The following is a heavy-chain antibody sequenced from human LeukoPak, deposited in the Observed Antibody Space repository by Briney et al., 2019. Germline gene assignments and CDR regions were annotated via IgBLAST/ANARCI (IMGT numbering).Heavy chain of an antibody. V-gene: IGHV3-9*01. CDR1: GFTFSSYA. Sequence: QSGGSLRLSCAASGFTFSSYAMSWVRQAPGKGLEWVSGISWNSGSIGYADSVKGRFTISRDNAKNSLYLQMNSLRAEDTALYYCAKDTGSTPGAHYYYYMDVWGKGTTVTISS. CDR3: AKDTGSTPGAHYYYYMDV. J-gene: IGHJ6*03. CDR2: ISWNSGSI. D-gene: IGHD5/OR15-5a*01.